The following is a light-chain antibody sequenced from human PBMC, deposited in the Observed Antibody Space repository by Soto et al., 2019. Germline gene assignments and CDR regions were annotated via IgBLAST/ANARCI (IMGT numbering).Light chain of an antibody. J-gene: IGLJ1*01. Sequence: QSVLTQPPSLSGAPGQRVTISCTGSSSNIGAGYDVHWYKQFPGKAHKLLIYGNSNRPSGVPDRLSGSKSGTSASLAITGLQAEDEADYYCQSYDSSLSGVFGSGTKLAVL. V-gene: IGLV1-40*01. CDR1: SSNIGAGYD. CDR2: GNS. CDR3: QSYDSSLSGV.